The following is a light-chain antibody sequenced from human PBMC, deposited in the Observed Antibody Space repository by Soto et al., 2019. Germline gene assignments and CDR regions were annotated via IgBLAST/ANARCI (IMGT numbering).Light chain of an antibody. CDR2: DTS. Sequence: EIVVTQSPATLSVSPGERVTLSCRASQSVSSSLAWYQQRPGQAPRLLIYDTSTRAAGIAARFSGSGSGTEFPLTSSSLQSEDSAVYYWQQYVHWPPGAFDQGTTVEIK. CDR3: QQYVHWPPGA. V-gene: IGKV3-15*01. CDR1: QSVSSS. J-gene: IGKJ1*01.